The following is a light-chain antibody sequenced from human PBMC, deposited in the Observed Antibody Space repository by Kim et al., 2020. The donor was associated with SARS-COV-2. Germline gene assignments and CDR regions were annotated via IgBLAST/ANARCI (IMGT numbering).Light chain of an antibody. CDR2: KNN. Sequence: QSVLTQPPSASGTPGQMVTISCSGSSSNIGSNYVYWYQQLPRTAPKLLIYKNNQRPSGVPDRFSGSKSGTSASLAISGLRSEDEADYYCAAWDDSLSGLVFGGGTQLTVL. J-gene: IGLJ2*01. CDR1: SSNIGSNY. CDR3: AAWDDSLSGLV. V-gene: IGLV1-47*01.